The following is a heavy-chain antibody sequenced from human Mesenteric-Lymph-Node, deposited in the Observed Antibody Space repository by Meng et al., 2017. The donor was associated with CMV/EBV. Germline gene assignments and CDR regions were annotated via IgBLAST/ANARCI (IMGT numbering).Heavy chain of an antibody. Sequence: SGFTFSDYYMSWIRQAPGKGLEWVSYISSSGSTIYYADSVKGRFTISRDNAKNSLYLQMNSLRAEDTAVYYCARVGDNWNYVFGGFDYWGQGTLVTVSS. D-gene: IGHD1-7*01. CDR1: GFTFSDYY. V-gene: IGHV3-11*04. CDR2: ISSSGSTI. J-gene: IGHJ4*02. CDR3: ARVGDNWNYVFGGFDY.